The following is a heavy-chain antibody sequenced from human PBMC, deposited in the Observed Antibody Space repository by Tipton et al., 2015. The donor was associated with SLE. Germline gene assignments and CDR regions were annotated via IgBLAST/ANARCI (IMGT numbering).Heavy chain of an antibody. Sequence: SLRLSCAASGFTFSTYAVSWVRLAPGQGPEWVSGISGGGGTFYAESVKGRFTIFTDTSKNTLYLQMNRLRVEDTALYYCAKEIGSIGTPCFDSWGQGTLVTVSS. CDR2: ISGGGGT. J-gene: IGHJ4*02. V-gene: IGHV3-23*01. CDR1: GFTFSTYA. CDR3: AKEIGSIGTPCFDS. D-gene: IGHD2-15*01.